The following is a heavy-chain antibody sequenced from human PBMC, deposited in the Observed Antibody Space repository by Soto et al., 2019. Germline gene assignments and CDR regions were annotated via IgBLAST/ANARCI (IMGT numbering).Heavy chain of an antibody. CDR3: ARGREVVSGSSSWYDAFDI. Sequence: GGSLRLSCAASGFTFSSYSMNWVRQAPGKGLEWVSYISSSSSTIYYADSVKGRFTISRDNAKNSLYLQMNSLRDEDTAVYYCARGREVVSGSSSWYDAFDIWGQGTMVTVSS. D-gene: IGHD6-13*01. J-gene: IGHJ3*02. CDR2: ISSSSSTI. CDR1: GFTFSSYS. V-gene: IGHV3-48*02.